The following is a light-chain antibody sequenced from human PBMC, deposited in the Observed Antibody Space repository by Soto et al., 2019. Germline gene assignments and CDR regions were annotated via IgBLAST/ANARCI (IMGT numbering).Light chain of an antibody. V-gene: IGKV1-17*01. J-gene: IGKJ1*01. CDR2: TAS. CDR1: QGIGND. Sequence: DIQMTQSPSSLSASVGDRVTITCRASQGIGNDLGWYQQKPGKAPKRLIYTASRLQSGVPSRFSGSGSGTEFTLTISSLQPEDFATYYCLQHNSYPRTFGQGTKVAIK. CDR3: LQHNSYPRT.